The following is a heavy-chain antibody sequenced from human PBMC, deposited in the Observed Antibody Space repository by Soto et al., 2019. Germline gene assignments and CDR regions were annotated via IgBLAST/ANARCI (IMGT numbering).Heavy chain of an antibody. CDR3: AKDGGYCSSTSCPHRLDY. D-gene: IGHD2-2*03. J-gene: IGHJ4*02. Sequence: PGGSLRLSCAASGFTFSRSWMAWVRQAPGKGLEWLANIKEDGGVRNHADSVKGRFTISRDNSKNTLYLQMNSLRAEDTAVYYCAKDGGYCSSTSCPHRLDYWGQGTLVTVSS. CDR2: IKEDGGVR. CDR1: GFTFSRSW. V-gene: IGHV3-7*01.